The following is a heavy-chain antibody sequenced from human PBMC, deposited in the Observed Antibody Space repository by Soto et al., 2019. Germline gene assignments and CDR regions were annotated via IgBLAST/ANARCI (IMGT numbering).Heavy chain of an antibody. V-gene: IGHV3-30*18. CDR3: AKDFTAIPDFDWLDHDDY. CDR2: ISYDGSNK. J-gene: IGHJ4*02. Sequence: GGSLRLSCAASGFTFSSYGMHWVRQAPGKGLEWVAVISYDGSNKYYADSVKGRFTISRDNSKNTLYLQMNSLRAEDTAVYYCAKDFTAIPDFDWLDHDDYWGQGTLVTVSS. CDR1: GFTFSSYG. D-gene: IGHD3-9*01.